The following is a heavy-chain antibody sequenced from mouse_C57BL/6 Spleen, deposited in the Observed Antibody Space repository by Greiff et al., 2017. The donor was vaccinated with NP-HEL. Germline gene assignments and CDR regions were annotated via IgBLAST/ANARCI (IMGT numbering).Heavy chain of an antibody. Sequence: QVQLQQSGAELVKPGASVKLSCKASGYTFTSYWMHWVKQRPGQGLEWIGMINPNSGSTNYNEKFKSKATLTVDKSSSTAYMQLSSLTSEDSAVYYCARKNWYFDYWGQGTTLTVSS. V-gene: IGHV1-64*01. CDR1: GYTFTSYW. CDR2: INPNSGST. D-gene: IGHD4-1*01. CDR3: ARKNWYFDY. J-gene: IGHJ2*01.